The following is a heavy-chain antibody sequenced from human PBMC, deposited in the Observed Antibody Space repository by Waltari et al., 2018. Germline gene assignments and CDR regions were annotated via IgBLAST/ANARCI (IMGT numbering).Heavy chain of an antibody. CDR3: AHTAEILADGTSSFDP. D-gene: IGHD1-26*01. CDR1: GFSLSTSGVG. Sequence: QITLKESGPTLVKPTQTLTLTCTFSGFSLSTSGVGMGWIRQPPGKALEWLALIYWNDDKRYSPSLKSRLTITKDTSKNQVVLTMTNMDHVDTATYYCAHTAEILADGTSSFDPWGQGTLVTVSS. J-gene: IGHJ5*02. V-gene: IGHV2-5*01. CDR2: IYWNDDK.